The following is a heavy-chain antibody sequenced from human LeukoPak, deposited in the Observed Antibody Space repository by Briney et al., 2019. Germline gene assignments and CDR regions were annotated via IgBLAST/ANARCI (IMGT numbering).Heavy chain of an antibody. J-gene: IGHJ6*03. V-gene: IGHV1-46*01. D-gene: IGHD3-22*01. CDR2: INPSGGST. Sequence: ASVKVSCKASGYTFTSYCMHWVRQAPGQGLEWMGIINPSGGSTSYAQKFQGRVTMTRDMSTSTVYMELSSLRSEDTAVYYCAVPQTNYYDSSGRYYYYYMDVWGKGTTVTVSS. CDR1: GYTFTSYC. CDR3: AVPQTNYYDSSGRYYYYYMDV.